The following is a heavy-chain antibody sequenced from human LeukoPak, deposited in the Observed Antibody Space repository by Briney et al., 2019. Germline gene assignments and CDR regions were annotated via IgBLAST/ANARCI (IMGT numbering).Heavy chain of an antibody. Sequence: GGSLRLSCATSGFTFSSYEMNWVRQAPGKGLEWVSYSSNSVATIYYADSVKGRFTVSRDNAKNSLYLQMNGLTAEDTAVYFCARDGSGSYGGAFDIWGQGTMVTVSS. D-gene: IGHD3-10*01. CDR1: GFTFSSYE. J-gene: IGHJ3*02. CDR3: ARDGSGSYGGAFDI. V-gene: IGHV3-48*03. CDR2: SSNSVATI.